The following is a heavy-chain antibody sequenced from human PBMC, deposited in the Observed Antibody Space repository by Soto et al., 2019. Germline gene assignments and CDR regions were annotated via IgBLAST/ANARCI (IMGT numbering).Heavy chain of an antibody. CDR2: ISGSGGER. CDR1: VFTCRTYG. J-gene: IGHJ4*02. V-gene: IGHV3-23*01. D-gene: IGHD6-19*01. Sequence: GSLRLSGPAPVFTCRTYGMTWVRQAPGKGLEWVSGISGSGGERYYGDSGEGRFSISRDNSENTLFLQMHSLRAEDTAIYYCAKDTLNDSGSFDYWGQGTLVSVSS. CDR3: AKDTLNDSGSFDY.